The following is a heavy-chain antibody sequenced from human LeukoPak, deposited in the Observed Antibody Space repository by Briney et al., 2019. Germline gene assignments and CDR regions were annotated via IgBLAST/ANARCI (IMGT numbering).Heavy chain of an antibody. J-gene: IGHJ4*02. CDR3: ASAGDSYFSDSSGYYPFDY. Sequence: GGSLRLSCAASGFTFSSYWMSWVRQAPGKGLEWVANTKQDGSEKYYVDSVKGRFTISRDNAKNSLYLQMNSLRAEDTAVYYCASAGDSYFSDSSGYYPFDYWGQGTLVTVSS. V-gene: IGHV3-7*01. D-gene: IGHD3-22*01. CDR1: GFTFSSYW. CDR2: TKQDGSEK.